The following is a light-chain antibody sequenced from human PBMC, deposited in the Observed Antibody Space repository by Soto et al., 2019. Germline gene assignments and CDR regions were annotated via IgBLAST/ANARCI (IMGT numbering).Light chain of an antibody. V-gene: IGLV2-23*01. Sequence: QSALTQLASGSSSPGRSITISSTGTVSLVSWYQHHPGKVPKLIIYDDTKRPSGVPSRFSGSKSGNTASLTIPGLHAEDEADYYCCSYVGGRTDVFGSGTKVTVL. CDR1: VSL. J-gene: IGLJ1*01. CDR3: CSYVGGRTDV. CDR2: DDT.